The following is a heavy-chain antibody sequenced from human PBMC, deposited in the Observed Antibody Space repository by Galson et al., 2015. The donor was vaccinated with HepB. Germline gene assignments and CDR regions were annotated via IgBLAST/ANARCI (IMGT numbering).Heavy chain of an antibody. Sequence: QSGAEVKKPGESLKISCKGSGYSFTSYWISWVRQMPGKGLEWMGRIDPSDSYTNYSPSFQGHVTISADKSISTAYLQWSSLEASDTAMYYCASRSGGWYHSRDFDLWGQGTLVTVSS. J-gene: IGHJ2*01. D-gene: IGHD6-19*01. CDR1: GYSFTSYW. CDR3: ASRSGGWYHSRDFDL. CDR2: IDPSDSYT. V-gene: IGHV5-10-1*01.